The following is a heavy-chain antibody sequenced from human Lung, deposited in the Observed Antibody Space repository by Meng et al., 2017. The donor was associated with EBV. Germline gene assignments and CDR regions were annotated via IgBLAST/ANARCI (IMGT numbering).Heavy chain of an antibody. CDR3: ANRREVRPYYFDS. Sequence: QVPLQASGPGLVMPSGPRSLTCAVSGGSISSSNWWSWVRQTPGKGLEWIGEIYHSGSTNYNPSLKSRITISVDESKNQFSLRLKSVTAADTAVYYCANRREVRPYYFDSWGQGTLVTVSS. CDR1: GGSISSSNW. V-gene: IGHV4-4*02. D-gene: IGHD1-26*01. CDR2: IYHSGST. J-gene: IGHJ4*02.